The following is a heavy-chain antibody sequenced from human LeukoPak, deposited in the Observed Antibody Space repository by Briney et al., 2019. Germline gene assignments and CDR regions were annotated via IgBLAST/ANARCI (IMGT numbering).Heavy chain of an antibody. CDR3: ARAEARWFGEGSLDY. CDR1: GFTFDDYG. D-gene: IGHD3-10*01. Sequence: PGGSLRLSCAASGFTFDDYGMSWVRQAPGKGLEWVSGINWNGGSTGYADSVKGRFTISRDNAKNSLYLQMNGLRAEDTAVYYCARAEARWFGEGSLDYWGQGTLVTVSS. CDR2: INWNGGST. J-gene: IGHJ4*02. V-gene: IGHV3-20*04.